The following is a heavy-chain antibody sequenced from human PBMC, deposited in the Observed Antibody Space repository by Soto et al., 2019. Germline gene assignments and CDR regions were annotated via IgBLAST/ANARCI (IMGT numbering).Heavy chain of an antibody. V-gene: IGHV3-23*01. D-gene: IGHD2-2*01. CDR2: ISGSGGST. Sequence: GGSLRLSCAASGFTFSGHYMDWVRQAPGKGLEWVSVISGSGGSTYYADSVKGRFTISRDNSKNTLYVQMNSLRAEDTAVYYCAKAPSYCSSSSCNAYYYYYMDVWGKGTTVTVSS. J-gene: IGHJ6*03. CDR3: AKAPSYCSSSSCNAYYYYYMDV. CDR1: GFTFSGHY.